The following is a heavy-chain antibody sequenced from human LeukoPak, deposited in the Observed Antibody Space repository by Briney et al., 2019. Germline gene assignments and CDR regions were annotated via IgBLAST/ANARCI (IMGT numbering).Heavy chain of an antibody. CDR2: ISGSGGNT. J-gene: IGHJ5*02. CDR3: AKDDNYIRFLS. Sequence: PGGSLRLSCAASGFTFSSHGMNWVRQAPGKGLEWVSGISGSGGNTYYADSVKGRFTISRDNSKNTLYLQMNSLRADDTAVYYCAKDDNYIRFLSWGQGTLVTVSS. D-gene: IGHD3-16*01. V-gene: IGHV3-23*01. CDR1: GFTFSSHG.